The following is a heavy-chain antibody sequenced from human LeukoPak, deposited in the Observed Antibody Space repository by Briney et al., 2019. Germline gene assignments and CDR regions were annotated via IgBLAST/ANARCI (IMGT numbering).Heavy chain of an antibody. CDR2: INHSGST. Sequence: SETLSLTCAVYGGSVSAYYWSWVRQPPGKGLEWIGEINHSGSTNYNPSLKSRVTISVDTSKNQFSLKLSSVTAADTAVYYCARRSGGLGWYFDLWGRGTLVTVSS. CDR1: GGSVSAYY. V-gene: IGHV4-34*01. J-gene: IGHJ2*01. D-gene: IGHD3-10*01. CDR3: ARRSGGLGWYFDL.